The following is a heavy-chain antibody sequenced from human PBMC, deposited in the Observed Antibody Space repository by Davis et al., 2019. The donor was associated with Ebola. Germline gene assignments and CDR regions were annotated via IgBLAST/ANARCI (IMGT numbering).Heavy chain of an antibody. V-gene: IGHV3-66*01. CDR3: ARVNLWSRGWGMDV. D-gene: IGHD2-21*01. CDR1: EFTVSNNY. J-gene: IGHJ6*03. Sequence: GESLKISCAAFEFTVSNNYMSWVRQAPGKGLEWVSTLGLSADTYYADSVKGRFTISRDNAKNTLYLQNNSLRVEDTAVYYCARVNLWSRGWGMDVWGKGTTVTVSS. CDR2: LGLSADT.